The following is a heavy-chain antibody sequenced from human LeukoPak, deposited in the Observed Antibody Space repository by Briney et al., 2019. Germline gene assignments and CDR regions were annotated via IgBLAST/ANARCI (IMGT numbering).Heavy chain of an antibody. Sequence: SETLSLTCSVSGVSISSGGYSWRWPRQPPGKGLGWIGYIYHSDSTNYNPSPKSRVTISVDTSKNHFSLKMSSVTAADTAVYYCARGTPILAAAGSFDYWGQGTLVTVSS. CDR1: GVSISSGGYS. CDR3: ARGTPILAAAGSFDY. CDR2: IYHSDST. D-gene: IGHD6-13*01. J-gene: IGHJ4*02. V-gene: IGHV4-30-2*01.